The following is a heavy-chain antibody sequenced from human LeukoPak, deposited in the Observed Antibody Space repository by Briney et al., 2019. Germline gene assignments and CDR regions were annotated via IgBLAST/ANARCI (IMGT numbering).Heavy chain of an antibody. CDR1: GGSISSTSYY. CDR2: IYYTGST. CDR3: ARRNYYDTSAYTRPPPAGAFDV. V-gene: IGHV4-39*01. D-gene: IGHD3-22*01. J-gene: IGHJ3*01. Sequence: SETLSLTCTVSGGSISSTSYYWGWIRQPPGKGLEWIGSIYYTGSTYYNPSLKSRVTTSVDTSKNQFSLKLSSVTAADTAVYYCARRNYYDTSAYTRPPPAGAFDVWGQGTMVTVSS.